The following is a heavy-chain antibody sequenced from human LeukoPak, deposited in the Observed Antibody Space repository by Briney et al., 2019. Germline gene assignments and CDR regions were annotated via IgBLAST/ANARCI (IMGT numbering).Heavy chain of an antibody. CDR3: ANLYGSGSYYTGIGFDY. Sequence: PGGSLRLSCAASGFTFSSYAMSWVRQAPGKGLGWVSAISGSGGSTYYADSVKGRFTISTDNSKNTLYLKMNSLRAEDTAVYYCANLYGSGSYYTGIGFDYWGQGTLVTVSS. CDR2: ISGSGGST. CDR1: GFTFSSYA. V-gene: IGHV3-23*01. J-gene: IGHJ4*02. D-gene: IGHD3-10*01.